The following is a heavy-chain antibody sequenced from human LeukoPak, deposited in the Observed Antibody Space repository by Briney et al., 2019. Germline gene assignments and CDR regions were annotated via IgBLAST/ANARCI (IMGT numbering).Heavy chain of an antibody. J-gene: IGHJ4*02. CDR3: ASKSTDHGELRFDY. V-gene: IGHV4-59*01. D-gene: IGHD4-17*01. CDR2: IYYTGTT. CDR1: GDSTNTYF. Sequence: SETLSLTCTISGDSTNTYFWSWIRQPPGKGLEWIGYIYYTGTTNYNPSLKSRVTISVDTSKNQFSLKVSSVAAADTGVYYCASKSTDHGELRFDYWGQGTLVTVSS.